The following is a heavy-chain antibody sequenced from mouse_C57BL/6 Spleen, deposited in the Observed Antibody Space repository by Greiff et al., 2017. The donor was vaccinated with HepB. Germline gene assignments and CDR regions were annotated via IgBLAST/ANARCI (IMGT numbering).Heavy chain of an antibody. Sequence: VQLQESGAELVRPGTSVKVSCKASGYAFTNYLIEWVKQRPGQGLEWIGVINPGSGGTNYNEKFKGKATLTADKSSSTAYMQLSSLTSEDSAVYFCAREYSPYYFDYWGQGTTLTVSS. CDR2: INPGSGGT. J-gene: IGHJ2*01. V-gene: IGHV1-54*01. D-gene: IGHD5-2*01. CDR3: AREYSPYYFDY. CDR1: GYAFTNYL.